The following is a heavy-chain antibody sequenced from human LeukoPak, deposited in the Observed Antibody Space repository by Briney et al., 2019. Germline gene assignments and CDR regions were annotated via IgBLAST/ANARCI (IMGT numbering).Heavy chain of an antibody. Sequence: SETLSLTCTVSGGSISSSSYYWGWIRQPPGEGLEWIGSIYYSGSTYYNPSLKSRVTISVDTSKNQFSLKLSSVTAADTAVYYCARDRRSQGWFDPWGQGTLVTVSS. V-gene: IGHV4-39*07. J-gene: IGHJ5*02. CDR2: IYYSGST. CDR1: GGSISSSSYY. CDR3: ARDRRSQGWFDP.